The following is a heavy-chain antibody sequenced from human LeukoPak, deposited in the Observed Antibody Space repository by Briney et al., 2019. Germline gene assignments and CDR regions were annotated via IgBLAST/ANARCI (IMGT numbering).Heavy chain of an antibody. CDR2: ISSSGSTI. D-gene: IGHD3-9*01. V-gene: IGHV3-48*03. CDR3: ADSYDIWGSPGAFDI. CDR1: GFTFSSYE. J-gene: IGHJ3*02. Sequence: GGSLRLSCAASGFTFSSYEMNWVRQAPGKGLEWVSYISSSGSTIYYADSVKGRFTISRDNAKNSLYLQMNSLRAEDTAVYYCADSYDIWGSPGAFDIWGQGTMVTVSS.